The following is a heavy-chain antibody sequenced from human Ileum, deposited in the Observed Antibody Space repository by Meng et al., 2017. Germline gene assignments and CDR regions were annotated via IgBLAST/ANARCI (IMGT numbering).Heavy chain of an antibody. CDR1: GGSFSGYY. CDR2: INHSGST. Sequence: SETLSLTCAVYGGSFSGYYWSWIRQPPGKGLEWIGEINHSGSTNYNPSLKSRVTISVDTSKNQFSLKLSSVTAADTAVYYCAREQGYCSSTTTCASDVWGQGNTVTGAS. D-gene: IGHD2-2*01. V-gene: IGHV4-34*01. CDR3: AREQGYCSSTTTCASDV. J-gene: IGHJ6*01.